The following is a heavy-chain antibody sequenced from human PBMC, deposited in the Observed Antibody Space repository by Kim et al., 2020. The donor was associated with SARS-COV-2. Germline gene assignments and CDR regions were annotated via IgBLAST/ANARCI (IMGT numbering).Heavy chain of an antibody. CDR1: GASVSSSNFF. Sequence: SETLSITCTVSGASVSSSNFFWAWIRQPPGTGLEWIASFAYSGSTYYNPSLNRRVATSVDTSKNQFSLKLSSVTAADTAIYYCARHPPWAADKGGFDPWGQGSLVTVSS. CDR2: FAYSGST. CDR3: ARHPPWAADKGGFDP. J-gene: IGHJ5*02. V-gene: IGHV4-39*01. D-gene: IGHD6-13*01.